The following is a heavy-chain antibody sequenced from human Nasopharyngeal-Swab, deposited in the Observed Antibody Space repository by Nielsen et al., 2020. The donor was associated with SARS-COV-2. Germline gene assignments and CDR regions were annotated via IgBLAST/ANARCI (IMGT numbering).Heavy chain of an antibody. Sequence: SVKVSCKASGGTFSSYAISWVRQAPGQGLEWMGGIIPIFGTANYAQKFQGRATITADESTSTAYMELSSLRSEDTAVYYCARDRRTVVTPIFAFDIWGQGTMVTVSS. J-gene: IGHJ3*02. CDR2: IIPIFGTA. V-gene: IGHV1-69*13. CDR1: GGTFSSYA. CDR3: ARDRRTVVTPIFAFDI. D-gene: IGHD4-23*01.